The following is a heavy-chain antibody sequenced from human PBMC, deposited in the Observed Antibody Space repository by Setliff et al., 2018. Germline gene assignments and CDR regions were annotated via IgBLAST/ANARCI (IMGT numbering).Heavy chain of an antibody. J-gene: IGHJ6*02. D-gene: IGHD2-21*02. Sequence: LRLSCAASGFTFSSHGMHWVRQAPGKGLEWVAVIWYDGTTKYYADSVKGRFTISRGNSENTLYLQMNSLRAEDTGVYYCAKDHCGGDCFPRGYGMDVWGQGTTVTVSS. CDR3: AKDHCGGDCFPRGYGMDV. CDR2: IWYDGTTK. CDR1: GFTFSSHG. V-gene: IGHV3-33*06.